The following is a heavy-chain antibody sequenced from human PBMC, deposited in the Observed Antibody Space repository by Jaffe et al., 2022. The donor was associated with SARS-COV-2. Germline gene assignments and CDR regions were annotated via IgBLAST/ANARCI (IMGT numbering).Heavy chain of an antibody. V-gene: IGHV4-59*01. D-gene: IGHD6-6*01. J-gene: IGHJ2*01. CDR3: ARYSSSSVWYFDL. CDR2: IYYSGST. CDR1: GGSISGSY. Sequence: QVQLQESGPGLVKPWEPLSLTCTVSGGSISGSYWSWIRQPPGKALEWIGYIYYSGSTNYNPSLKSRVTISIDTSKNQFSLKMTSLTAADTAVYYCARYSSSSVWYFDLWGRGTLVTVSS.